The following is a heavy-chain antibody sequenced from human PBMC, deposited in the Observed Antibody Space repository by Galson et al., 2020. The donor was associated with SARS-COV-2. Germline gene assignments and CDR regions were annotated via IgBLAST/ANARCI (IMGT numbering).Heavy chain of an antibody. J-gene: IGHJ6*02. D-gene: IGHD3-3*01. V-gene: IGHV3-21*01. Sequence: GGSLRLSCAVSGFSLSSYSMNWVRQAPGKGLEWVSFMSGNSAYIYYAEAVTGRFTISRDSAKNTVYLQMNSLRAEDTAVYYCVREGAGVGSPPPRYHYAMDVWGQGTTGTVSS. CDR3: VREGAGVGSPPPRYHYAMDV. CDR2: MSGNSAYI. CDR1: GFSLSSYS.